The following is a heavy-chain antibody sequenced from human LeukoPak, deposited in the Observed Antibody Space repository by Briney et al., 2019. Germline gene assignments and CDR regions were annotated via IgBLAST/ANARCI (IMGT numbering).Heavy chain of an antibody. V-gene: IGHV4-38-2*02. J-gene: IGHJ4*02. CDR2: IYHSGTT. CDR3: ARQPARLPLDY. CDR1: GYSISSGCY. D-gene: IGHD5-12*01. Sequence: SETLSLTCTASGYSISSGCYWGWIRQPPGKGLEWIGNIYHSGTTYYNPSLKSRVTISVDTSKNQFSLELGSVTAADTAVYYCARQPARLPLDYWGQGTLVTVSS.